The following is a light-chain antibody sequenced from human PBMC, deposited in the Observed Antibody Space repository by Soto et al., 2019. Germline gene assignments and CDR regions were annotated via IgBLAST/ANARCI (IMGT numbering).Light chain of an antibody. CDR3: QHYVERSPIT. V-gene: IGKV3-20*01. J-gene: IGKJ5*01. CDR1: QSVSSR. Sequence: ILVSQSPCTLCLSGGESATLSCPASQSVSSRLAWYQQKPGQAPRLLISGASSRATGIPDRFSGSGSGTDFTLTISRLEPEDFALYYCQHYVERSPITFGQGTRLEIK. CDR2: GAS.